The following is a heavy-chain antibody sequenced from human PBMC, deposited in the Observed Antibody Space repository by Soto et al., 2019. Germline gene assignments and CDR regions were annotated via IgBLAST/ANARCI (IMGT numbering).Heavy chain of an antibody. CDR2: IIPILGIA. Sequence: QVQLVQSGAEVKKPGSSVKVSCKASGGTFSSYTISWVRQAPGQGLEWMGRIIPILGIANYAQKFQGRVTITADKSTITAYMELSSLRSEDTAVYYCARGRIAVAHHHGMDVWGQGTTVTVSS. J-gene: IGHJ6*02. CDR3: ARGRIAVAHHHGMDV. CDR1: GGTFSSYT. D-gene: IGHD6-19*01. V-gene: IGHV1-69*02.